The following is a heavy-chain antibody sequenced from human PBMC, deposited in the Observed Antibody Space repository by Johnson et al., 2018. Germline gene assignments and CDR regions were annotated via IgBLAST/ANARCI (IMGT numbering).Heavy chain of an antibody. Sequence: QVQLVESGAEVKKPGSSVKVSCKASGGTFSSYAISWVRQAPGQGLEWMGGIIPIFGTANYAQKFQGRVTITADESTSTAYMELSSLRSEDTAVYYCARERRRITMIVVVKASHGAFDIWGQGTMVTVSS. D-gene: IGHD3-22*01. CDR1: GGTFSSYA. CDR3: ARERRRITMIVVVKASHGAFDI. V-gene: IGHV1-69*01. CDR2: IIPIFGTA. J-gene: IGHJ3*02.